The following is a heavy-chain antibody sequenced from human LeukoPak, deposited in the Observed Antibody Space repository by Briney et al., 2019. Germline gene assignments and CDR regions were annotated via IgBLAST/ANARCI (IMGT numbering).Heavy chain of an antibody. CDR2: IKQDGSEE. Sequence: PGGSLRLSCAASGFTFSSYAMSWVRQAPGKGLEWVATIKQDGSEEYYLDSVKDRFTISRDNAKNSLYLQMNSLRAEDTAVYYCASPEWLPDSIDIWGQGTMVTVSS. V-gene: IGHV3-7*01. CDR3: ASPEWLPDSIDI. CDR1: GFTFSSYA. D-gene: IGHD3-3*01. J-gene: IGHJ3*02.